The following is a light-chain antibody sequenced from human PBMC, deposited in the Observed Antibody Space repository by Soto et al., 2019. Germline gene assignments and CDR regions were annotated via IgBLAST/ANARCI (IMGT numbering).Light chain of an antibody. J-gene: IGLJ1*01. CDR3: NSYPSTTASV. Sequence: QSALTQPASVSVCPGQSISISCTGASSDVGRYNYVSWYQLHPCKAPKLIIYEVINRPSGVSNRFSGSKSGNTAALTLSGLRPEAEDDYYCNSYPSTTASVFGTG. V-gene: IGLV2-14*01. CDR2: EVI. CDR1: SSDVGRYNY.